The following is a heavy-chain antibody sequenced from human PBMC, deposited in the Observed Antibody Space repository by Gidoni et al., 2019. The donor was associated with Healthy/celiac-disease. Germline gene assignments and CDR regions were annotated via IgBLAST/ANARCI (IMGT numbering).Heavy chain of an antibody. CDR1: GFTFSSYG. J-gene: IGHJ6*02. CDR3: AKPEQGGATVYYYGMDV. D-gene: IGHD1-26*01. CDR2: ISYDGSNK. V-gene: IGHV3-30*18. Sequence: QVQLVESGGGVVQPGRSLRLSCAASGFTFSSYGMHWVRQAPGKGLEWVAVISYDGSNKYYADSVKGRFTISRENSKNTLYLQMNSLRAEDTAVYYCAKPEQGGATVYYYGMDVWGQGTTVTVSS.